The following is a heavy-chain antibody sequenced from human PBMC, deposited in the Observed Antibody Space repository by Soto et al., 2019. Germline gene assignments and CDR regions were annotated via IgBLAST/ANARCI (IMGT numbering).Heavy chain of an antibody. J-gene: IGHJ5*02. CDR3: ATTTVTTYWFDP. CDR2: INPSGGST. Sequence: ASVKVSCKASGYTFTSYYMHWVRQAPGQGLEWMGIINPSGGSTSYAQKFQGRVTMTRDTSTSTVYMELSSLRSEDTAVYYCATTTVTTYWFDPWGQGTLGTAPQ. V-gene: IGHV1-46*01. CDR1: GYTFTSYY. D-gene: IGHD4-17*01.